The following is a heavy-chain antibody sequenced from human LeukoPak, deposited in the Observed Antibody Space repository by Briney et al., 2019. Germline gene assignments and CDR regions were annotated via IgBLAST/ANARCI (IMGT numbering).Heavy chain of an antibody. V-gene: IGHV3-30*18. CDR3: AKELRGYSYGEH. CDR2: VSYDGSKK. J-gene: IGHJ4*02. D-gene: IGHD5-18*01. CDR1: GFTFNNYG. Sequence: PGGSLRLSCAASGFTFNNYGMHWVRQAPGKGLEWVAVVSYDGSKKFYADSVGGRFTISRDNSKNTLSLQMNSLRAEDTAVYYCAKELRGYSYGEHWGQGTLVTVSS.